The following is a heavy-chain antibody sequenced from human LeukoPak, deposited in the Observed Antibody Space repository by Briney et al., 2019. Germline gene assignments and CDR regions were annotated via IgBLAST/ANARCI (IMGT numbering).Heavy chain of an antibody. CDR1: GFTFSSYW. CDR3: ARPYSSGWYGVLDASALD. CDR2: IKQDGSEK. Sequence: GGSLRLSCAASGFTFSSYWMSWVRQAPGKGLEWVANIKQDGSEKYYVDSVKGRFTISRDNAKNSLYLQMNSLRAEDTAVYYCARPYSSGWYGVLDASALDWGQGTLVTVSS. V-gene: IGHV3-7*01. D-gene: IGHD6-19*01. J-gene: IGHJ4*02.